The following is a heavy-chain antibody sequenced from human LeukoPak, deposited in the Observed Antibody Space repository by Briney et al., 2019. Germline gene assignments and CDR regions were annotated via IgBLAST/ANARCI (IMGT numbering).Heavy chain of an antibody. Sequence: GGSLRLSCAASGFTFDNYAMSWVRQAPGKGLGLEWVSSISGSGGGTHYADSVKGRFTISRDNSKNTLYLQMNSLRAEDTAVYYCAKGVGQGSYYGAPHWFDPWGQGTLVTVSS. CDR2: ISGSGGGT. CDR1: GFTFDNYA. D-gene: IGHD1-26*01. CDR3: AKGVGQGSYYGAPHWFDP. V-gene: IGHV3-23*01. J-gene: IGHJ5*02.